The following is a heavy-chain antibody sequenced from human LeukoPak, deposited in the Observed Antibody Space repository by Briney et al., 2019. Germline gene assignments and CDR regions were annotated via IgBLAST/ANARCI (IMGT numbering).Heavy chain of an antibody. CDR2: IYYSGST. V-gene: IGHV4-61*01. D-gene: IGHD1-26*01. CDR1: GGSVSSGSYY. J-gene: IGHJ3*01. Sequence: SETLPLTCTVSGGSVSSGSYYWSWIRQPPGKGLEWIGYIYYSGSTNYNPSLKSRVTISVDTSKNQFSLKLSSVTAADTAVYYCARDHIVGAPHRAFDVWGQGTMVTVSS. CDR3: ARDHIVGAPHRAFDV.